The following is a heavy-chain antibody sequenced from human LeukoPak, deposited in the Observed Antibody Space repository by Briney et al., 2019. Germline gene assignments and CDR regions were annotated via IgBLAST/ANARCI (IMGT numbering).Heavy chain of an antibody. V-gene: IGHV3-48*03. D-gene: IGHD3-10*02. CDR1: GFTFNSYS. Sequence: PGGSLRLACAASGFTFNSYSMNWVRQAPGKGLEWVSYISSSGSTIYYADSVKGRFTISRDNAKNSLYLQMNSLRAEDTAVYYRAERAITMIGGVWGKGTTVTISS. J-gene: IGHJ6*04. CDR2: ISSSGSTI. CDR3: AERAITMIGGV.